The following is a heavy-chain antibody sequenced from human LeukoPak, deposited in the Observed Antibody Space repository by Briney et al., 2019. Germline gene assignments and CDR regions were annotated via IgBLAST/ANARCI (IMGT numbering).Heavy chain of an antibody. Sequence: SETLSLTCAVYGGSFSGYYWSWIRQPPGKGLEWIGEIYHSGSTNYNPSLKSRVTISVDTSKNQFSLKLSSVTAADTAVYYCARGASIAAAGSPAEYFQHWGQGTLVTVSS. CDR1: GGSFSGYY. V-gene: IGHV4-34*01. D-gene: IGHD6-13*01. CDR2: IYHSGST. CDR3: ARGASIAAAGSPAEYFQH. J-gene: IGHJ1*01.